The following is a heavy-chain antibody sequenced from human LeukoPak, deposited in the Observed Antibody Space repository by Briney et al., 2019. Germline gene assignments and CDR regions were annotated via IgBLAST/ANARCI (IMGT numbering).Heavy chain of an antibody. CDR1: GDSVSSNSAA. J-gene: IGHJ4*02. Sequence: SQTLSLTCAISGDSVSSNSAAWNWIRQSPSRGLEWLGRTYFRSECYYDYSLSVKSRITINPDTSKNQFSLQLNSVTPEDTAVYYCARGTGVFDYWGQGTLVTVSS. CDR2: TYFRSECYY. V-gene: IGHV6-1*01. CDR3: ARGTGVFDY. D-gene: IGHD7-27*01.